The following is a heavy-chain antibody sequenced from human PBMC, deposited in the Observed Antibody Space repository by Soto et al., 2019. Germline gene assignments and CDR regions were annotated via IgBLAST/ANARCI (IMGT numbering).Heavy chain of an antibody. CDR3: ARQGIAVAGWYYYGMDV. J-gene: IGHJ6*02. Sequence: SETLSLTCTVSGGSISSSSYYWGWIRQPPGKGLEWIGSIYYSGSTYYNPSLKSRVTISVDTSKNQLSLKLSSVTAADTAVYYCARQGIAVAGWYYYGMDVWGQGTTVTVSS. CDR1: GGSISSSSYY. D-gene: IGHD6-19*01. V-gene: IGHV4-39*01. CDR2: IYYSGST.